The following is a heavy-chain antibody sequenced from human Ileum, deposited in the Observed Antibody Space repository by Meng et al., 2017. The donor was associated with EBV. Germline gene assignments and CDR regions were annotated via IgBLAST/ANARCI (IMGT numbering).Heavy chain of an antibody. CDR1: GGPITTRGYY. Sequence: HLQLQESGPGLVKPSEALSLTCSVSGGPITTRGYYWGWIRQPPGKGLEWIGNIYYSGNTYYNPSLKSRLTLSVDLNKNQFSLKLTSMTDADTGIYYCARGVPNGFVAHQNWFDTWGRGTLVTVAS. CDR2: IYYSGNT. D-gene: IGHD3-10*01. V-gene: IGHV4-39*07. J-gene: IGHJ5*02. CDR3: ARGVPNGFVAHQNWFDT.